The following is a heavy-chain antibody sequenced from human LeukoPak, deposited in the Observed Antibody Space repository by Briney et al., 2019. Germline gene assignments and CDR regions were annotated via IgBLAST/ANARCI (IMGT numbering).Heavy chain of an antibody. J-gene: IGHJ4*02. D-gene: IGHD2-21*02. CDR3: VKDLSDRDVDY. CDR2: ISKNGGNT. V-gene: IGHV3-64D*06. Sequence: PGGSLRLSCLRSGFTFSWYGMNWVRQAPGRGLEYVSAISKNGGNTYYVDSVKGRFTISRDNSKNTLYLQMNSLRVEDTAVYFCVKDLSDRDVDYWGQGTLVTVSS. CDR1: GFTFSWYG.